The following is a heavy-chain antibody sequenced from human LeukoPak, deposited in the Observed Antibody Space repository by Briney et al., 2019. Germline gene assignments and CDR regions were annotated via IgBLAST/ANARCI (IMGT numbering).Heavy chain of an antibody. Sequence: SETLSLTCTVSGDSISSYYWSWIRQPPGKGLEWIAYIYYTGITNYNPSLKTRVTISVDTSKNQFSLKLSSVTAADTVVYYCARGTDGFDIWGQGTMVTVSS. CDR1: GDSISSYY. V-gene: IGHV4-59*01. CDR2: IYYTGIT. J-gene: IGHJ3*02. CDR3: ARGTDGFDI.